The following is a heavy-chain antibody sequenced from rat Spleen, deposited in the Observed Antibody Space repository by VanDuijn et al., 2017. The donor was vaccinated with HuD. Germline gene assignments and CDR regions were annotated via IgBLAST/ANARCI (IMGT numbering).Heavy chain of an antibody. CDR2: IKAKSNNYAT. CDR3: AWPTMGITGYYFDY. J-gene: IGHJ2*01. CDR1: GFTFSTAW. D-gene: IGHD1-9*01. Sequence: EVQVLESGGGLVQPGNSLKLSCATSGFTFSTAWMYWYRQFPEKRLEWVARIKAKSNNYATDYTESVKGRFTISRDDSKSSIYLQMNNLKEEDTAIYYCAWPTMGITGYYFDYWGQGVMVTVSS. V-gene: IGHV6-6*01.